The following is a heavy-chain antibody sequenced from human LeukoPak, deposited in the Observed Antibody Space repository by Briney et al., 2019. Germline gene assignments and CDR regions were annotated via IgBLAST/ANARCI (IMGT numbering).Heavy chain of an antibody. J-gene: IGHJ4*02. CDR3: ARLLLWFGESEGPEDY. D-gene: IGHD3-10*01. CDR1: GGSISSSSYY. Sequence: KPSETLSLTCTVSGGSISSSSYYWGWIRQPPGKGLEWIGSIYYSGSTYYNPSLKSRVTISVDTSKNQFSLKLSSVTAADTAVYYCARLLLWFGESEGPEDYWGQGTLVTVSS. V-gene: IGHV4-39*01. CDR2: IYYSGST.